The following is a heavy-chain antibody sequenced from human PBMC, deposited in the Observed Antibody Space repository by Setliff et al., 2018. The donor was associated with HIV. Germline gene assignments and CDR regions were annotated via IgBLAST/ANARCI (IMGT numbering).Heavy chain of an antibody. Sequence: GESLKISCKGSGYSFTSYWIGWVRQMPGKGPEWMGSVNPGDSSTKYNPSLQGHVTISADKSISSTYLQWSSLKASDTAMYYCARVFSAGWFDSWGQGTLVTVSS. CDR2: VNPGDSST. V-gene: IGHV5-51*01. CDR3: ARVFSAGWFDS. CDR1: GYSFTSYW. D-gene: IGHD6-13*01. J-gene: IGHJ5*01.